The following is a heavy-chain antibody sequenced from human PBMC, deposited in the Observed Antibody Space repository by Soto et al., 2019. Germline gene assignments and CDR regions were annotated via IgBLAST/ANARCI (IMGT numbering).Heavy chain of an antibody. D-gene: IGHD2-2*01. CDR2: IYYSGST. Sequence: TLSLTWSGSGGSISGDYYWSWIRQSPEKGLEWIGYIYYSGSTYYNPSLKSRVTISVDTSKNKFSLKLSSVTAADTAVYYCARGSGTKVPYGTDVWAQRTTVTVS. V-gene: IGHV4-31*02. CDR1: GGSISGDYY. CDR3: ARGSGTKVPYGTDV. J-gene: IGHJ6*02.